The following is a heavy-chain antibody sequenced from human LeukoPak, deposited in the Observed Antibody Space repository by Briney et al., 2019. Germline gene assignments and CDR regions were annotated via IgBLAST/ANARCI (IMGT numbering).Heavy chain of an antibody. D-gene: IGHD1-1*01. J-gene: IGHJ4*02. Sequence: SETLSLTCTVSGGSISSYYWSWIRQPPGRGLEWIAYIYYRGSTNYNPSLKSRVTISVDTSKNQFSLKLSSVTAADTAVYYCARRTTGTGPFDYWGQGTLVTVSS. CDR3: ARRTTGTGPFDY. CDR2: IYYRGST. CDR1: GGSISSYY. V-gene: IGHV4-59*08.